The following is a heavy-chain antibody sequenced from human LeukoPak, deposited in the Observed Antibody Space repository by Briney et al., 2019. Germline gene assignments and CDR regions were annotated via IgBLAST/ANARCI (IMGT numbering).Heavy chain of an antibody. D-gene: IGHD6-13*01. J-gene: IGHJ6*02. Sequence: SETLSLTCTVPGGSISSYCWSWIRQPPGKGLEWIGYIYYSGSTNYNPSLKSRVTISVDTPKNQFSLKLSSVTAADTAVYYCASSRNYYYYGMDVWGQGTTVTVSS. V-gene: IGHV4-59*01. CDR3: ASSRNYYYYGMDV. CDR2: IYYSGST. CDR1: GGSISSYC.